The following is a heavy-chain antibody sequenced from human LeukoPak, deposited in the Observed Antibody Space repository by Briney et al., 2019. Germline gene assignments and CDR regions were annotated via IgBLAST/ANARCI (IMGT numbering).Heavy chain of an antibody. V-gene: IGHV4-39*01. CDR1: GGSISSYY. CDR3: ASNYVLGYFDY. CDR2: IYYSGST. D-gene: IGHD3-16*01. Sequence: PSETLSLTCTVSGGSISSYYWSWIRQPPGKGLEWIGSIYYSGSTYYNPSLKSRVTISVDTSKNQFSLKLSSVTAADTAVYYCASNYVLGYFDYWGQGTLVTVSS. J-gene: IGHJ4*02.